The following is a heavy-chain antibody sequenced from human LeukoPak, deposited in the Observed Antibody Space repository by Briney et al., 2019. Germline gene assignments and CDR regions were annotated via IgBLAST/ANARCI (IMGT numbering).Heavy chain of an antibody. CDR3: ARSHFGGVTYYFDY. J-gene: IGHJ4*02. Sequence: SETLSLTCTVSGDSVSSAGYYWSWIRLPPGKGLESIGYVFYSGGTYYNPSLMSRLTISMDTSRNQFSLRLASVTAADTAVYYCARSHFGGVTYYFDYWGQGTLVTVSS. CDR2: VFYSGGT. D-gene: IGHD4-23*01. CDR1: GDSVSSAGYY. V-gene: IGHV4-30-4*01.